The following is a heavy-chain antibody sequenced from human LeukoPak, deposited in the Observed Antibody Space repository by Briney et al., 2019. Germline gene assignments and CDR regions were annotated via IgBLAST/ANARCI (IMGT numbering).Heavy chain of an antibody. V-gene: IGHV1-2*02. CDR1: GYTFTGYY. CDR3: ARDGGFFSSSPMLFDI. J-gene: IGHJ3*02. Sequence: ASVKVSCKASGYTFTGYYMHWVRQAPGQGLEWMGWINPNSGGTNYAQKFQGRVTMTRDTSISTAYMELSRLRSDDTAVYYCARDGGFFSSSPMLFDIWGQGTMVTVSS. D-gene: IGHD6-6*01. CDR2: INPNSGGT.